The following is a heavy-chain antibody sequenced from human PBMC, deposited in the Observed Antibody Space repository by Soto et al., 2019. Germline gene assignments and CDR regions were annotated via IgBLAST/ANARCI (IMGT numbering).Heavy chain of an antibody. D-gene: IGHD3-10*01. Sequence: WQTLSLTCTVSGGSISSYYWSWIRQPPGKGLEWIGYIYYSGSTNYNPSLKSRVTISVDTSKNQFSLKLNSMTAADTAVYYCARHNYGSGSTYFDYWGQGTLVTVSS. CDR2: IYYSGST. V-gene: IGHV4-59*08. CDR1: GGSISSYY. CDR3: ARHNYGSGSTYFDY. J-gene: IGHJ4*02.